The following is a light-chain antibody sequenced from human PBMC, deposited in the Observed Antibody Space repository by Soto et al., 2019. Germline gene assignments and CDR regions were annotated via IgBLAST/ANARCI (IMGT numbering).Light chain of an antibody. CDR3: SSYTGSSTRWV. CDR2: EVS. J-gene: IGLJ2*01. CDR1: SSDVGGYNY. Sequence: QSVLTQPASVSGSPGQSITISCTGTSSDVGGYNYVSWYQQHPGKAPKLMIYEVSNRPSGVSNRFSGSKSGNTASLTISGLQAEDEADYYCSSYTGSSTRWVFGGGTKVTVL. V-gene: IGLV2-14*01.